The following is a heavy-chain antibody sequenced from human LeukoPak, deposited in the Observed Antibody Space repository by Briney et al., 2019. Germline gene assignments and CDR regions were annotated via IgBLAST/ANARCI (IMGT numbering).Heavy chain of an antibody. V-gene: IGHV4-39*07. CDR1: GGSISSSSYY. Sequence: PSETLSLTCTVSGGSISSSSYYWGWIRQPPGKGLEWIGSIYYSGSTYYNPSLKSRVTISVDTSKNQFSLKLSSVTAADTAVYYCARDFPVYSQPPYYYGMDVWGQGTTVTVSS. CDR2: IYYSGST. J-gene: IGHJ6*02. D-gene: IGHD4-11*01. CDR3: ARDFPVYSQPPYYYGMDV.